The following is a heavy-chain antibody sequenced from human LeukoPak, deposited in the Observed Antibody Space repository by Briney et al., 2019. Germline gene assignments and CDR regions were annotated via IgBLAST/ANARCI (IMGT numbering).Heavy chain of an antibody. Sequence: SETLSLTCTVSGGSISSSSYYWGWIRQPPGKGLEWIGSIYYSGSTYYNPSLKSRVTISVDTSKNQFSLKLSSVTAADTAVYYCARPRKYYYGSSGSNRAGYFDYWGQGTLVTVSS. CDR1: GGSISSSSYY. J-gene: IGHJ4*02. CDR3: ARPRKYYYGSSGSNRAGYFDY. V-gene: IGHV4-39*07. D-gene: IGHD3-22*01. CDR2: IYYSGST.